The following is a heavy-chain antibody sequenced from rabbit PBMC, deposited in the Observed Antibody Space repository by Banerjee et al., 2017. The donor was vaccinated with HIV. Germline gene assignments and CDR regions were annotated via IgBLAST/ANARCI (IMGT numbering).Heavy chain of an antibody. V-gene: IGHV1S40*01. Sequence: QSLEESGGDLVKPGASLTLTCTASGFSFSNSYWICWVRQAPGKGLEWIACIYSDGSGTTYYASWAKGRFTSSKTSSTTVTLQMTSLTAADTATYFCARDAHYTYLFDLWGPGTLVTVS. CDR3: ARDAHYTYLFDL. CDR1: GFSFSNSYW. D-gene: IGHD6-1*01. J-gene: IGHJ4*01. CDR2: IYSDGSGTT.